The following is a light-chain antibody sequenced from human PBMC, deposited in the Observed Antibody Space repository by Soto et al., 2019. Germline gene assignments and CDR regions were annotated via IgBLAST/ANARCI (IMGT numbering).Light chain of an antibody. Sequence: EIVLTQSPATLSLSPGDTAALSCRASQSVSSFLAWYQQKPGHSPRLLIYDASYRATGIPPRFSGSGSGTDFTPTISSLAPPDFPVYYCQQRSKWPPGIAFGQGTRLENK. V-gene: IGKV3-11*01. CDR1: QSVSSF. J-gene: IGKJ5*01. CDR2: DAS. CDR3: QQRSKWPPGIA.